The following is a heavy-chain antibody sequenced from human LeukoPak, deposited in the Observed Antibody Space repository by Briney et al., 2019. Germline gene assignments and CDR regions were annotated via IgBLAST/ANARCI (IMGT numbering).Heavy chain of an antibody. D-gene: IGHD1-26*01. CDR3: ARKTVGATTPFDY. V-gene: IGHV4-34*01. CDR1: GGSFSGYY. CDR2: INHSGST. Sequence: SETLSLTCAVSGGSFSGYYWSWIRQPPGKGLESIGEINHSGSTNYNPSLKSRVTISVDTSKNQFSLKLSSATAADTAVYYCARKTVGATTPFDYWGQGTLVTVSS. J-gene: IGHJ4*02.